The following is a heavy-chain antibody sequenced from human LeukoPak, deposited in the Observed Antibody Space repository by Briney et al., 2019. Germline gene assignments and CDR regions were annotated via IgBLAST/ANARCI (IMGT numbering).Heavy chain of an antibody. J-gene: IGHJ6*02. CDR1: GFTFSSYA. D-gene: IGHD2-2*01. CDR3: ARVVPAAIGIYYYYGMDV. V-gene: IGHV3-23*01. CDR2: ISGSGGST. Sequence: PGGSLRLSCAASGFTFSSYAMSWVRQAPGKGLEWVSAISGSGGSTYYADSVKGRFTISRDNAKNSLYLQMNSLRAEDTAVYYCARVVPAAIGIYYYYGMDVWGQGTTVTVSS.